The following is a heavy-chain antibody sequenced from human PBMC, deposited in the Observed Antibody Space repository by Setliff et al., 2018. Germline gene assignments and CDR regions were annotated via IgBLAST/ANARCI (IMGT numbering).Heavy chain of an antibody. V-gene: IGHV1-18*01. CDR3: SRLVRYCTRTSCQRASGEDY. J-gene: IGHJ4*02. D-gene: IGHD2-2*01. CDR1: GSTFTNYA. Sequence: ASVKVSCKASGSTFTNYAINWVRQAPGQGLEWVGWISAYSGNTYYAQKFQGRVTMTTDTSTATAYLELRSLRSDDTAVYYCSRLVRYCTRTSCQRASGEDYWGQGTLVTVS. CDR2: ISAYSGNT.